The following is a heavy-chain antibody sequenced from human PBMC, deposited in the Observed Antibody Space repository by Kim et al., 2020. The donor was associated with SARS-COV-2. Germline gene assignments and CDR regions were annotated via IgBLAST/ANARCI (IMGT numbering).Heavy chain of an antibody. D-gene: IGHD5-18*01. Sequence: ADSVKGRFTISRDNSKNTLYLQMNSLRAEDTAVYYCAKGSRHVDTAMVSYWGQGTLVTVSS. CDR3: AKGSRHVDTAMVSY. J-gene: IGHJ4*02. V-gene: IGHV3-30*02.